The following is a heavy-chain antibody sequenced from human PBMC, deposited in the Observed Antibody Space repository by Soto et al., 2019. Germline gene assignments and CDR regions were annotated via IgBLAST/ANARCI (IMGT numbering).Heavy chain of an antibody. CDR2: IYYSGST. V-gene: IGHV4-61*01. D-gene: IGHD3-9*01. J-gene: IGHJ5*02. Sequence: SETLSLTCTVSGGSVSSGSYYWSWIRQPPGKGLEWIGYIYYSGSTNYNPSLKSRVTISVDTSKNQFSLKLSSVTAADTAVYYCARESVLRYFDWLLSEAWFDPWGQGTLVTGSS. CDR3: ARESVLRYFDWLLSEAWFDP. CDR1: GGSVSSGSYY.